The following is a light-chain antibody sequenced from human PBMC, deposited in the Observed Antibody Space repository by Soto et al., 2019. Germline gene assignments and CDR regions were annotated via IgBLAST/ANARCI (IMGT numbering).Light chain of an antibody. CDR1: SSDIGGYNY. Sequence: QSALTQPASVSGSPGQSITVSCTGTSSDIGGYNYVSWYQQHPGKAPKLMIYDVSNRPSGVSNRFFGSKSDNTASLTISGLQAEDEADYYCTSYASSSTYVFGTGTKV. V-gene: IGLV2-14*03. CDR3: TSYASSSTYV. J-gene: IGLJ1*01. CDR2: DVS.